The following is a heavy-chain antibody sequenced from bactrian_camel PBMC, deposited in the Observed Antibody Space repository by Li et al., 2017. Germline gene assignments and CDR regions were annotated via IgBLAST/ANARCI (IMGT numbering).Heavy chain of an antibody. CDR1: GYTAKTCS. V-gene: IGHV3S9*01. Sequence: QVQLVESGGGSVQAGGSLRLSCAASGYTAKTCSWNWYRQVQGKGRELVSSLYLNGGTYYHDSVKGRFTTSRDNAKNTLYLQLNSLRPEDTAIYYCAAEVTYDYCSDSWCPFDYWGQGTQVTVS. J-gene: IGHJ4*01. CDR3: AAEVTYDYCSDSWCPFDY. CDR2: LYLNGGT. D-gene: IGHD3*01.